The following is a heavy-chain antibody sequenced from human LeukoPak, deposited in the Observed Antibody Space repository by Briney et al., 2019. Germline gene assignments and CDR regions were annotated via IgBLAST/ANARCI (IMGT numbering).Heavy chain of an antibody. CDR2: ISSSSSYI. D-gene: IGHD6-13*01. CDR3: ARGGSSWDFAFDI. V-gene: IGHV3-21*01. J-gene: IGHJ3*02. Sequence: GGSLRLSCAASGFTFSVYSMNWVRQAPGKGLEWVSSISSSSSYIYYADSMKGRFTISRDNAKNSLYLQMNSLRAEDTAVYYCARGGSSWDFAFDIWGQGTMVTVSS. CDR1: GFTFSVYS.